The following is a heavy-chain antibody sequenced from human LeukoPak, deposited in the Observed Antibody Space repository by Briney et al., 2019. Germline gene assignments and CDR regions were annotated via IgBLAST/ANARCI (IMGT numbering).Heavy chain of an antibody. D-gene: IGHD4-11*01. V-gene: IGHV3-20*04. CDR1: GFTFSSYS. CDR2: INWNGGRT. CDR3: ARYDYSNYVGYYDL. Sequence: GGSLRLSCAASGFTFSSYSMNWVRQAPGKGLEWVYGINWNGGRTDYADSVKGRFTISRDNAKNSLYLQMNSLRAEDTALYYCARYDYSNYVGYYDLWGQGTLVTVSS. J-gene: IGHJ4*02.